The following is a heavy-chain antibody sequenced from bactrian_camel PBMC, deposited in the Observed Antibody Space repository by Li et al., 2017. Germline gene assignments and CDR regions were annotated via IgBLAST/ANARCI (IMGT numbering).Heavy chain of an antibody. J-gene: IGHJ4*01. CDR3: AADSILVDDYQGAWSSAQWYKR. D-gene: IGHD3*01. CDR2: IYTASSKT. V-gene: IGHV3S54*01. CDR1: GYTFNS. Sequence: VQLVESGGGSVQAGGSLRLSCAASGYTFNSMAWFRQPPGKEREGVAVIYTASSKTYYSDAVKGRFTVSLDSAEATVFLQMNRLQPEVTGMYYCAADSILVDDYQGAWSSAQWYKRWGRGTQVTVS.